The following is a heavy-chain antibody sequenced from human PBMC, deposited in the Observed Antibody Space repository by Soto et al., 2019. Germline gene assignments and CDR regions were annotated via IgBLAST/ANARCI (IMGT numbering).Heavy chain of an antibody. D-gene: IGHD3-10*01. CDR1: GFTFSSYA. V-gene: IGHV3-23*01. CDR3: AKDPTGWFGEWGYFDL. CDR2: ISGSGGST. J-gene: IGHJ2*01. Sequence: EVQLLESGGGLVQPGGSLRLSCAASGFTFSSYAMSLVRQAPGKGLEWVSAISGSGGSTYYADSVKGRFTISRDNSKNTLYLQMNSLRAEDTAVYYCAKDPTGWFGEWGYFDLWGRGTLVTVSS.